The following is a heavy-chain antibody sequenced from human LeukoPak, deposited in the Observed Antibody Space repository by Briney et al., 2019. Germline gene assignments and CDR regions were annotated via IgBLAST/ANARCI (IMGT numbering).Heavy chain of an antibody. Sequence: ASVKVSCKASGYTFTSYYMHWVRQAPGQGLEWMGIINPSGGSTSYAQKFQGRVTMTRDMSTSTVYMELSSLRSEDTAVYYCARVLSSPYSSGWYDYWGQGTLVTVSS. CDR2: INPSGGST. D-gene: IGHD6-19*01. CDR1: GYTFTSYY. V-gene: IGHV1-46*01. CDR3: ARVLSSPYSSGWYDY. J-gene: IGHJ4*02.